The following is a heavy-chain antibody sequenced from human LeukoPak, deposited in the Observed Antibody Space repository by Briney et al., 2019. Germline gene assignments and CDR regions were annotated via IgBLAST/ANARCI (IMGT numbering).Heavy chain of an antibody. D-gene: IGHD6-13*01. CDR1: GFTFSSYW. J-gene: IGHJ4*02. CDR3: ARGTIAAAAPFDY. V-gene: IGHV3-74*01. CDR2: INSDGSST. Sequence: GGSLRLSCAASGFTFSSYWMHWVRQAPGKGLVWVSRINSDGSSTSYADSVKGRFTISRDNAKNTLYLQMNSPRAEDTAVYYCARGTIAAAAPFDYWGQGTLVTVSS.